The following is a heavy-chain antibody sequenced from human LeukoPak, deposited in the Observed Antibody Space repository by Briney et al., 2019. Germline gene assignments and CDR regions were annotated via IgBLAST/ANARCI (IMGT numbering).Heavy chain of an antibody. D-gene: IGHD4-23*01. CDR2: INVDGSVK. CDR3: VRDLILVDTPGDDFDY. CDR1: GFIFSNYW. V-gene: IGHV3-74*01. Sequence: GGSLRLSCAASGFIFSNYWMHWVRQVPGKGLVWVSRINVDGSVKSYADSVKGRFTISRDNAKNTVSLQKNSLRAEDTAVYYCVRDLILVDTPGDDFDYWGQGALVTVSS. J-gene: IGHJ4*02.